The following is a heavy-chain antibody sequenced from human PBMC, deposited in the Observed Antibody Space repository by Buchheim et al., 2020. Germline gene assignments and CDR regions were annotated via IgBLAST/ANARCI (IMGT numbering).Heavy chain of an antibody. CDR1: GGSISSSNW. Sequence: QVQLQESGPGLVKPSGTLSLTCAVSGGSISSSNWWSWVRQPPGKGLEWIGEIYHSGSTNYNPSLKSRVTISVDKSKNQFSLKLSSVTAADTAVYYCAKDHVLGYCSSTSCYTAYYYYYGMDVWDQGTT. V-gene: IGHV4-4*02. D-gene: IGHD2-2*02. CDR2: IYHSGST. J-gene: IGHJ6*02. CDR3: AKDHVLGYCSSTSCYTAYYYYYGMDV.